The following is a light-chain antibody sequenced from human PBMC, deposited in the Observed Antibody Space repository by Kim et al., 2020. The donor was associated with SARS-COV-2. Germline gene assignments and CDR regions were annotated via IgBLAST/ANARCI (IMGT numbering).Light chain of an antibody. Sequence: GQKVTISCSGSSSSIGYNYVSWYQPVPGTAPNLRIYDINKRPSGMPDRFSGSKSGTSATLGITGLQTGDEADYYCGTWDSSLSAWVFGGGTQRTVL. CDR2: DIN. CDR3: GTWDSSLSAWV. CDR1: SSSIGYNY. J-gene: IGLJ3*02. V-gene: IGLV1-51*01.